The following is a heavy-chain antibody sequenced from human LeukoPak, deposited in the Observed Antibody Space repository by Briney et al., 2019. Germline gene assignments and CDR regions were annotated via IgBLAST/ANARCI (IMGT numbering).Heavy chain of an antibody. D-gene: IGHD2-2*01. CDR2: ISGSGGST. CDR1: GFTFSSYA. V-gene: IGHV3-23*01. Sequence: GSLILSCAASGFTFSSYAMSWVRQAPGKGLEWVSAISGSGGSTYYADSVQGRFTTSRDNSKNTLYLQMNSLRAEDTAVYYCAKGRGRSIVVVPAVPLDYWGQGTLVTVSS. J-gene: IGHJ4*02. CDR3: AKGRGRSIVVVPAVPLDY.